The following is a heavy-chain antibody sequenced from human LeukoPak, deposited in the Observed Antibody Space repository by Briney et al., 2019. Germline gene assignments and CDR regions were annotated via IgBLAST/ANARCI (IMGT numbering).Heavy chain of an antibody. J-gene: IGHJ4*02. D-gene: IGHD1-1*01. CDR2: IIPLFGSA. CDR1: GGTFSSYT. V-gene: IGHV1-69*13. CDR3: ATPPTGTTTTGEFYFDS. Sequence: AASVKVSCXASGGTFSSYTIAWVRQAPGRGLERLGGIIPLFGSANYAQKFQGRVTITADESTSTAYMELSSLRSEDTAVYYCATPPTGTTTTGEFYFDSWGQGTLVTVSA.